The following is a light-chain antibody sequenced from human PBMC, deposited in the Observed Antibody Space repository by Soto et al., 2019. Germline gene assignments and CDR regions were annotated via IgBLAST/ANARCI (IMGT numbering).Light chain of an antibody. Sequence: DLQMTQSPSTLSASVGDRVTITCRASQSISSWLAWYQQKPGKAPKLLIYKASSLESGVPSRFSGSGSGTEFTLTISSLQPDDFATYYCQQSFTFGPVTKVDIK. V-gene: IGKV1-5*03. CDR1: QSISSW. J-gene: IGKJ3*01. CDR2: KAS. CDR3: QQSFT.